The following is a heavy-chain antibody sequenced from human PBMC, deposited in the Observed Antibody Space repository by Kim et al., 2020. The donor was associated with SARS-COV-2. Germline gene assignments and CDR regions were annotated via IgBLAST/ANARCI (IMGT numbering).Heavy chain of an antibody. Sequence: SRVTISVDTSKNQFSLKLSSVAAADTAVYYCARGAIGTYYYDSSGYYYDYWGQGTLVTVSS. J-gene: IGHJ4*02. D-gene: IGHD3-22*01. V-gene: IGHV4-30-2*04. CDR3: ARGAIGTYYYDSSGYYYDY.